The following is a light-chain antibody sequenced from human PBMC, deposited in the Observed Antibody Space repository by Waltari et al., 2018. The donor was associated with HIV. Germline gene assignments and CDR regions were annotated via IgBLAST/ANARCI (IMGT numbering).Light chain of an antibody. CDR1: GSDIGAYDS. CDR2: EVT. J-gene: IGLJ3*02. CDR3: SSYGDSLRVL. V-gene: IGLV2-8*01. Sequence: QSALTQPPSASGSLGQSVTISCTGSGSDIGAYDSVPWFQQPPRSAPKLLLYEVTRRPSTVSDRFSGSRSGSTAFLTVAGLQPDDEATYFCSSYGDSLRVLFGGGTNVTVL.